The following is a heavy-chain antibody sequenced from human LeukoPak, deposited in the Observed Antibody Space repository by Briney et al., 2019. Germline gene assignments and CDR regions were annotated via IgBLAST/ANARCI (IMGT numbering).Heavy chain of an antibody. V-gene: IGHV1-8*01. CDR1: GYTFTSYD. J-gene: IGHJ5*02. D-gene: IGHD3-22*01. Sequence: ASVKVSCKASGYTFTSYDINWVRQATGQGLEWMGWMNPNSGNTGYAQQFQGRVTMTRNTSISTAYMELSSLRSDDTAVYYCARGLYYDSTGYSSQRFDPWGQGTLVTASS. CDR2: MNPNSGNT. CDR3: ARGLYYDSTGYSSQRFDP.